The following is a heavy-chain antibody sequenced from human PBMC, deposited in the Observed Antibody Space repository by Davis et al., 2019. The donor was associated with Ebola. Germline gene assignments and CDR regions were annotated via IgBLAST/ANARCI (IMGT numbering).Heavy chain of an antibody. J-gene: IGHJ5*02. CDR2: TGTAGDT. CDR3: ARWLRFHGFDP. Sequence: GESLKISCAASGLIFSTYDMHWVRQVAGKGLEWVSETGTAGDTYYADSVKGRFTISRENDKRSLYLQMNSLRAEDTAVYYCARWLRFHGFDPWGQGTLVTVSS. V-gene: IGHV3-13*01. D-gene: IGHD5-12*01. CDR1: GLIFSTYD.